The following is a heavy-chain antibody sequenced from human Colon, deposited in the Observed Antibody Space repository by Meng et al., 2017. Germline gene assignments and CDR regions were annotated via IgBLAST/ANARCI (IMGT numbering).Heavy chain of an antibody. V-gene: IGHV4-4*02. J-gene: IGHJ2*01. CDR3: ARGYYDSSGYGYWYFDL. CDR1: GDSISSDIW. CDR2: VYHRGDT. D-gene: IGHD3-22*01. Sequence: VRLQESATVLLKPSGTLSLTCTVSGDSISSDIWWSWVRQPPGKGLEWIGEVYHRGDTNYNPSLKSRVDISVDKSKNQFYLSLFSVTAADTAVYYCARGYYDSSGYGYWYFDLWGRGTLVTVSS.